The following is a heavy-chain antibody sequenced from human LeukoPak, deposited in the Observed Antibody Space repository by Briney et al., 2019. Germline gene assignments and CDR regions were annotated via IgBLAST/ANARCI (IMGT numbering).Heavy chain of an antibody. V-gene: IGHV3-23*01. CDR3: ARDLLDSGSGSYYAFEC. J-gene: IGHJ4*02. D-gene: IGHD3-10*01. Sequence: GGSLRLSCAASGFTFSSYAMSWVRQAPGKGLEWVSSISGSGGSTYYADFVKGRFTISRDTSKNTLYLQMNSLRAEDTALYYCARDLLDSGSGSYYAFECWGQGTLVTVSS. CDR2: ISGSGGST. CDR1: GFTFSSYA.